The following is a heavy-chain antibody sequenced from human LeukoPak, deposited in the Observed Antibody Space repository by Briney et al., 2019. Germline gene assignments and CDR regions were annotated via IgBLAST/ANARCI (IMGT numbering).Heavy chain of an antibody. CDR1: GFTFDDYA. CDR2: ISWDGGGT. V-gene: IGHV3-43D*03. D-gene: IGHD4-23*01. J-gene: IGHJ6*03. CDR3: VKDIGSDSGFYGGLMDV. Sequence: GGSLRLCCAASGFTFDDYAMRWVRHAPGKGLEWVSLISWDGGGTYYADSVKGRFTISRDNSKNSLYLRMNSLKTEDTAFYYCVKDIGSDSGFYGGLMDVWGKGTTVTVSS.